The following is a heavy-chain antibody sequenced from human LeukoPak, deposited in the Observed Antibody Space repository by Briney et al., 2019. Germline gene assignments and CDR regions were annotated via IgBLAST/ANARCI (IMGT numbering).Heavy chain of an antibody. Sequence: PGGSLRLSCAASGFTFSSYTMNWVRQAPGKGLEWVSYISSSSTIYYADSVKGRFTISRDNAKNSLYLQMNSLRDEDTAVYYCARLAMGFDYWGQGTLATVSS. CDR3: ARLAMGFDY. D-gene: IGHD5-18*01. J-gene: IGHJ4*02. V-gene: IGHV3-48*02. CDR1: GFTFSSYT. CDR2: ISSSSTI.